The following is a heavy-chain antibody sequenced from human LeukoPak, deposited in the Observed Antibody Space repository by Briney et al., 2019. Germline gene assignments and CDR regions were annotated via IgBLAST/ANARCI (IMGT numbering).Heavy chain of an antibody. Sequence: GGSLRLSCAASGFTFSTNYMNWVRQAPGKGLEWSSILYSGSDTYYADSVKGRFTISRDSSKNILSLQMNNLRAEDTAVYYCARVGDHFHWYLDLWGRGTLVTVSS. J-gene: IGHJ2*01. V-gene: IGHV3-53*01. CDR3: ARVGDHFHWYLDL. CDR2: LYSGSDT. D-gene: IGHD3-10*01. CDR1: GFTFSTNY.